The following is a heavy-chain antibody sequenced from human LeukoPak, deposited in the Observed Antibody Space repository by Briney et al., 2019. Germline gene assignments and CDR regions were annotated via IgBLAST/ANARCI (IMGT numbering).Heavy chain of an antibody. J-gene: IGHJ4*02. D-gene: IGHD6-6*01. CDR3: AKDMRSSSSGGFDY. V-gene: IGHV3-9*03. CDR2: ISWNSGSI. CDR1: GFTFDDYA. Sequence: GRSLRLSCAASGFTFDDYAMHWVRQAPGKGLEWVSGISWNSGSIGYADSVKGRFTISRDNAKNSLYLQMNSLRAEDMALYYCAKDMRSSSSGGFDYWGQGTLVTVSS.